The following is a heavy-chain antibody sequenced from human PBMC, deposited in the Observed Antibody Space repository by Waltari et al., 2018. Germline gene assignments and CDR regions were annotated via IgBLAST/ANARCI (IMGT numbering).Heavy chain of an antibody. CDR2: IYFSGTT. J-gene: IGHJ5*02. CDR3: ARPMIPSVRGWFDP. Sequence: QVQLQESGPGLVKPSETLSLTRTVSGASLTSSSFFWGWIRQPPGKGLEWIGSIYFSGTTYYNPSLKRRVTMSVDTSKNQFSLQLTSVTAADTAVYYCARPMIPSVRGWFDPWGPGTLVTVSS. D-gene: IGHD2-2*01. CDR1: GASLTSSSFF. V-gene: IGHV4-39*01.